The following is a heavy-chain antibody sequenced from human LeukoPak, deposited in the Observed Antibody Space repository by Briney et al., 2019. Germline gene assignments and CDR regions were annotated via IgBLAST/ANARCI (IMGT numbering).Heavy chain of an antibody. CDR1: GDSISTSNSY. V-gene: IGHV4-39*07. CDR2: IYYSGNT. D-gene: IGHD3-10*01. J-gene: IGHJ6*03. Sequence: SETLSLTCTVSGDSISTSNSYWGWIRQPPGKGLEWIGSIYYSGNTYYNASLKSRVTISVDKSKNQFSLKLSSVTTADTAVYYCARAINVVRGDYYYMDVWGKGTTVTVSS. CDR3: ARAINVVRGDYYYMDV.